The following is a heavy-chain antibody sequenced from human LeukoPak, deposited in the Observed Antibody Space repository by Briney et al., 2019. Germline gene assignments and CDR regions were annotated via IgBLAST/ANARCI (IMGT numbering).Heavy chain of an antibody. V-gene: IGHV4-59*01. D-gene: IGHD2-2*01. J-gene: IGHJ3*02. CDR2: FYSGST. CDR3: ARDSPPNCSSTNCNGALDI. Sequence: SETLSLTCTVSDASISGYYWNWIRQSPGKGLEWIGYFYSGSTNYNPSLKSRVTISVDTSKKQFTLRLTSVTAADTAVYYCARDSPPNCSSTNCNGALDIWGQGTLVIVTS. CDR1: DASISGYY.